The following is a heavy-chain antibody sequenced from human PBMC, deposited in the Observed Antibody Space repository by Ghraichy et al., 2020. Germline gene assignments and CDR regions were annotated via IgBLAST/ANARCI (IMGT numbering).Heavy chain of an antibody. V-gene: IGHV3-21*01. CDR2: ISNSSSYI. J-gene: IGHJ6*03. CDR1: GFTFSSYS. Sequence: GGSLRLYCAASGFTFSSYSMNWVRQAPGQGLEWVSSISNSSSYIYYADSLKGRFTISRDNAKNSLYLQMNSLRAEDTAVYYCARWNNIVVVPATEHMDVWGKGTTVTVSS. CDR3: ARWNNIVVVPATEHMDV. D-gene: IGHD2-2*01.